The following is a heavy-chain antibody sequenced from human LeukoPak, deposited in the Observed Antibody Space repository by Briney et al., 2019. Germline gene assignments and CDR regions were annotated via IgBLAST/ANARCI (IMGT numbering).Heavy chain of an antibody. Sequence: PGGSLRLSCAASGFTFSSYAMSWVRQAPGKGLEWVSAISGSGGSTYYADSVKGRFTISRDNSKNTLYLQMNSLRAEDTAVYYCAKDGGYYDILTGSRTRNAFDIWGQGTMVTVSS. J-gene: IGHJ3*02. CDR1: GFTFSSYA. D-gene: IGHD3-9*01. V-gene: IGHV3-23*01. CDR3: AKDGGYYDILTGSRTRNAFDI. CDR2: ISGSGGST.